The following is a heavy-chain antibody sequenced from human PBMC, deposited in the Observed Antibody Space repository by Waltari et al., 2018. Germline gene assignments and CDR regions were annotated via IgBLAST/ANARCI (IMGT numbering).Heavy chain of an antibody. D-gene: IGHD2-15*01. CDR1: GITSSVHY. J-gene: IGHJ3*02. Sequence: DVRLVESGGGLVQHGGSLRLPCVASGITSSVHYMYWVRQDPGKGLEWVGRTGNKANSYFTEYAASVKGRFTISRDDSKNSLYLQMSGLRTEDTTLYHCTRGYSSVDIYAFDIWGQGTMVTVSS. CDR3: TRGYSSVDIYAFDI. V-gene: IGHV3-72*01. CDR2: TGNKANSYFT.